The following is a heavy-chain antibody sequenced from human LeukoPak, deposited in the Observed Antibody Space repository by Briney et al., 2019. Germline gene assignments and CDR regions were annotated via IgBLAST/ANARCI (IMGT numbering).Heavy chain of an antibody. CDR2: INAGNGNT. Sequence: ASVKVSCKASGYTFTSYAMHWVRQAPGQRLEWMGWINAGNGNTKYSQKFQGRVTITRNTSTNTAYMELSSLRSEDTAIYYCARGPAAYMKRDNNWFDPWGQGTLVTVSS. CDR3: ARGPAAYMKRDNNWFDP. D-gene: IGHD2-2*02. CDR1: GYTFTSYA. V-gene: IGHV1-3*01. J-gene: IGHJ5*02.